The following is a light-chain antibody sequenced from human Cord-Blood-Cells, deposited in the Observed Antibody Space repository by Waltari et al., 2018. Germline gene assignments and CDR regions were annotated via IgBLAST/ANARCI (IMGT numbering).Light chain of an antibody. Sequence: SYYLTQPPSVSVSPAQPASITCFGVKLGGKFACWYQQKAGQSPVLVIYQDSKRPSGIPERFSGSNSGNTATLTISGTQAMDEADYYCQAWDSSTVVFGGGTKLTVL. J-gene: IGLJ2*01. CDR3: QAWDSSTVV. CDR1: KLGGKF. CDR2: QDS. V-gene: IGLV3-1*01.